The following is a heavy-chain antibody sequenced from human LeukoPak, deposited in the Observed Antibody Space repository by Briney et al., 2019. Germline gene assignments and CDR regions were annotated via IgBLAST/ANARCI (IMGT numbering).Heavy chain of an antibody. J-gene: IGHJ4*02. CDR3: ASSLYDSSGYYYTSFDY. Sequence: SETLSLTCTVSGGSISSYYWSWIRQPPGKGLEWIGYIYYSGSTNYNPSLKSRVTISVDTSKNQFSLKLSSVTGADTAVYYCASSLYDSSGYYYTSFDYWGQGTLVTVSS. CDR2: IYYSGST. CDR1: GGSISSYY. D-gene: IGHD3-22*01. V-gene: IGHV4-59*01.